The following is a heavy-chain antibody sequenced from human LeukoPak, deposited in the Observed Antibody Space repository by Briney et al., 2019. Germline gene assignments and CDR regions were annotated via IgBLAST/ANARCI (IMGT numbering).Heavy chain of an antibody. CDR1: GGSISSSSYY. CDR2: IFYTGSI. V-gene: IGHV4-39*07. J-gene: IGHJ4*02. CDR3: ARDAGYSSRQLDY. Sequence: SETLSLTCTVSGGSISSSSYYWAWIRQPPGKGLEWIGSIFYTGSIYYSSSLKSRVTISVDTSKNQFSLKLNSVTAADTAVYFCARDAGYSSRQLDYWGQGTLVTVSS. D-gene: IGHD6-13*01.